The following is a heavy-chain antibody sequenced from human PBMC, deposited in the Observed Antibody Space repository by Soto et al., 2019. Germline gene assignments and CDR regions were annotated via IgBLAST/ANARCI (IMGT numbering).Heavy chain of an antibody. CDR1: GFTFSRNA. Sequence: EVPLLESGGGLVQPGGSLRLSCAASGFTFSRNAMSWVRQAPGKGLEWVSGISGGGGATYYADSVKGRFTISRDNSKNTLYLQMNSLRAEDTAIYYCAKSEPYGSGSYYFDYWGQGTLVTVSS. J-gene: IGHJ4*02. CDR3: AKSEPYGSGSYYFDY. D-gene: IGHD1-26*01. CDR2: ISGGGGAT. V-gene: IGHV3-23*01.